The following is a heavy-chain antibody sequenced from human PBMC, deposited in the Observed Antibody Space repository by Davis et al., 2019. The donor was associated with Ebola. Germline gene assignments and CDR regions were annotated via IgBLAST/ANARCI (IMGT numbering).Heavy chain of an antibody. CDR3: AKSFLITGSHMSEFRGVDY. CDR2: ISAGGTAP. D-gene: IGHD2-8*02. V-gene: IGHV3-23*01. Sequence: PGGSLRLSCAASEFAFSSYGMTWVRQAPGKGLEWVSSISAGGTAPYYADSVKGRFTISRDNSKNTLSLQMDSLRADDTAVYYCAKSFLITGSHMSEFRGVDYWGQGTVVTVSS. CDR1: EFAFSSYG. J-gene: IGHJ4*02.